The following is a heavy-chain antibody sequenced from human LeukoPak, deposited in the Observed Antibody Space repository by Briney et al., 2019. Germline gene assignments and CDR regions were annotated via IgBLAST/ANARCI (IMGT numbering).Heavy chain of an antibody. Sequence: PGGSLRLSCAASGFTFSSYAMHWVRQAPGKGLEWVAVISYDGSNKYYADSVKGRFTISRDNSKNTLYLQMNSLRSEDTAVYYCARGRGGDGYNWLSYFDYWGQGTLVTVSS. CDR3: ARGRGGDGYNWLSYFDY. D-gene: IGHD5-24*01. CDR1: GFTFSSYA. V-gene: IGHV3-30-3*01. J-gene: IGHJ4*02. CDR2: ISYDGSNK.